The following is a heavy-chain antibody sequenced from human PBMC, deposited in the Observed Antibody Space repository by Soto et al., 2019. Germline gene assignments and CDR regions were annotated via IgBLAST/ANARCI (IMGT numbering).Heavy chain of an antibody. J-gene: IGHJ4*02. V-gene: IGHV4-34*01. Sequence: TLSLTCAVYGGSFSGYYWSRIRQPPGEGLEWIGEINHSGSTNYNPSLKSRVTISVDTSKNQFSLKLSSVTAADTAVYYCARVSVDIVAYDDWGQGTLVTV. CDR1: GGSFSGYY. D-gene: IGHD5-12*01. CDR3: ARVSVDIVAYDD. CDR2: INHSGST.